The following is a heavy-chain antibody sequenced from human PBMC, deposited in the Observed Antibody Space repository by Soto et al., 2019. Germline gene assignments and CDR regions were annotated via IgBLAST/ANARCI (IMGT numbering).Heavy chain of an antibody. CDR3: AGVYYGANSVNND. V-gene: IGHV3-30-3*01. CDR1: GFTFSSYA. D-gene: IGHD2-8*01. J-gene: IGHJ4*02. CDR2: TSYDASNK. Sequence: QVQLVESGGGVVQPGRSLRLSCAASGFTFSSYALSWVRQAPGKGLEWVAATSYDASNKYYADSVKGRFTISRDNSKNTLDLQMNSLRADDTAVYYCAGVYYGANSVNNDWGQGTLVTVSS.